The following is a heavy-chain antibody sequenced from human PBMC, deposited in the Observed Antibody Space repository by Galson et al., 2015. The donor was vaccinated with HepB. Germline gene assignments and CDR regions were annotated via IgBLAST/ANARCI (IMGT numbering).Heavy chain of an antibody. D-gene: IGHD1-26*01. V-gene: IGHV1-69*04. CDR1: GGTFSSYA. Sequence: SVKVSCKASGGTFSSYAISWVRQAPGQGLEWMGRIIPILGIANYAQKFQGRVTITADKSTSTAYMELSSLRSEDTAVYYCARDLGAYSGSYYGYYYYGMDVWGQGTTVTVSS. CDR3: ARDLGAYSGSYYGYYYYGMDV. J-gene: IGHJ6*02. CDR2: IIPILGIA.